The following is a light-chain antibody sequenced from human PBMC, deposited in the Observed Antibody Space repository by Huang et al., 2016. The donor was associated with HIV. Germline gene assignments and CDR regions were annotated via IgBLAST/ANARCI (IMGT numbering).Light chain of an antibody. CDR1: QSVSNNY. CDR2: GAS. J-gene: IGKJ4*01. CDR3: QQYGRSPLT. V-gene: IGKV3-20*01. Sequence: EIVLTQSPGTLSLSPGERATLSCRASQSVSNNYLAWYQQKPGQAPNLLIYGASSRATGIPDRFSGSGSGTDFTLTISRLEAEDFAVYFCQQYGRSPLTFGGGTKVEIK.